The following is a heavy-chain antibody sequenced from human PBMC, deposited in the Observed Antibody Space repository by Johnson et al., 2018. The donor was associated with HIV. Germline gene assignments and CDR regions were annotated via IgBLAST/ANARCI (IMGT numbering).Heavy chain of an antibody. D-gene: IGHD1-14*01. J-gene: IGHJ3*02. CDR2: IYSGGST. Sequence: EVQLVESGGGVVQPGGSLRLSCAASGFTVSSNYMSWVRQAPGKGLEWVSVIYSGGSTYYADSVKGRFSISRDNSKNTLYLQMNSLKTEDTAVYYCTRAEWHDAFDIWGQGSMVTVSS. CDR1: GFTVSSNY. V-gene: IGHV3-66*01. CDR3: TRAEWHDAFDI.